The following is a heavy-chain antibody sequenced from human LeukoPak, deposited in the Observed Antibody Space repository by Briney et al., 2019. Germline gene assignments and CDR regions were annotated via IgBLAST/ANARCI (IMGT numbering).Heavy chain of an antibody. D-gene: IGHD1-26*01. J-gene: IGHJ6*02. V-gene: IGHV1-8*01. CDR3: ATLRGFGPLPSSSYYPPGMDG. CDR2: MNPNSGNT. Sequence: GASVKVSCKASGYTFTSYDINRVRQATGQGLEWMGWMNPNSGNTGYAQKFQGRATMTRNTSISTSYMKLRSLRSEDTAVYYCATLRGFGPLPSSSYYPPGMDGGGQGTTVTAPS. CDR1: GYTFTSYD.